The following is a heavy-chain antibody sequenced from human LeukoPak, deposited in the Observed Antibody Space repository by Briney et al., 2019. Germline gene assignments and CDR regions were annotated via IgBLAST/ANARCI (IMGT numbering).Heavy chain of an antibody. CDR3: TTGYSYGYNDFDY. V-gene: IGHV3-15*01. Sequence: GGSLRLSCAASGFTFSSYWMSWVRQAPGKGLEWVGRIKSKTDGGTTDYAAPVKGRFTISRDDSKNTLYLQMNSLKTEDTAVYYCTTGYSYGYNDFDYWGQGTLVTVSS. J-gene: IGHJ4*02. D-gene: IGHD5-18*01. CDR2: IKSKTDGGTT. CDR1: GFTFSSYW.